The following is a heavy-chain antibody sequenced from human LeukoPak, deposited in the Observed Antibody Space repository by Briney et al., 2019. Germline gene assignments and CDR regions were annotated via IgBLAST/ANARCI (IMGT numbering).Heavy chain of an antibody. V-gene: IGHV4-34*01. J-gene: IGHJ4*02. CDR2: INHSGST. CDR3: ARVKGVVTAILDY. D-gene: IGHD2-21*02. Sequence: SETLSLTCAVYGGSFSGYYWSWIRQPPGKGLEWIGEINHSGSTNYNPSLKSRVTFSVDTSKNQFSLKLISVTAADTAVHYCARVKGVVTAILDYWGQGTLVTVSS. CDR1: GGSFSGYY.